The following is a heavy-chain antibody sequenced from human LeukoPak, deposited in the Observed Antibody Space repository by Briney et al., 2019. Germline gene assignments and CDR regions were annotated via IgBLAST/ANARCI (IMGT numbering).Heavy chain of an antibody. CDR3: ARYCSSTSCSDNAFDI. V-gene: IGHV4-61*01. CDR1: GASVSSGSYY. J-gene: IGHJ3*02. Sequence: SETLSLTCTVSGASVSSGSYYWSWIRQPPGRGLEYIGYFYYSGSTNYNPSLKSRVTISADTSKNQFSLKLSSVTAADTALYYCARYCSSTSCSDNAFDIWGQGTMVTVSS. CDR2: FYYSGST. D-gene: IGHD2-2*01.